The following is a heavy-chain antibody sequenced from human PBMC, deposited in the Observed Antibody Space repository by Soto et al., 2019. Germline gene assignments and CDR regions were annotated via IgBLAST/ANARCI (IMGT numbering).Heavy chain of an antibody. CDR2: INPNDGST. CDR1: GYTFTSYY. J-gene: IGHJ4*02. V-gene: IGHV1-46*01. Sequence: GASVKVSCKASGYTFTSYYMHWVRQAPGQGLEWMGLINPNDGSTNYAQKFQGRLTMTTDTSTSTAYMELRSLRSDDTAVYYCARENSYFDYWGQGTLVTVSS. CDR3: ARENSYFDY.